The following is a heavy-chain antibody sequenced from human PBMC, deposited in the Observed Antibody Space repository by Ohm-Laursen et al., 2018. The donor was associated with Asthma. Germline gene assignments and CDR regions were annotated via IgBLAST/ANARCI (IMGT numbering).Heavy chain of an antibody. CDR2: ISYDSSLK. CDR1: GFTFSSYS. D-gene: IGHD3/OR15-3a*01. Sequence: SLRLSCSATGFTFSSYSMHWVRQAPGKGLEWLAVISYDSSLKYYADSVNGRFTISRDDFKSTLYLQMNSLRADDTALYYCARDVMDWYSPALDFWGQGSLVTVSS. CDR3: ARDVMDWYSPALDF. J-gene: IGHJ4*02. V-gene: IGHV3-30-3*01.